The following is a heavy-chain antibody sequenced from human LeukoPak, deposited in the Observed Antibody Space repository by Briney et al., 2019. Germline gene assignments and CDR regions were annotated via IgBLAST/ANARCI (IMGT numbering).Heavy chain of an antibody. V-gene: IGHV5-51*01. D-gene: IGHD5-18*01. CDR2: IYPGDSDT. J-gene: IGHJ4*02. CDR1: GYNFITYW. Sequence: GESLKISCKASGYNFITYWIGWVRLMPGKGLEWMGIIYPGDSDTRYSPSFQGQATTSADKSISTAYLQWSSLKASDTAMYYCVRQGYSYSFDYWGQGTLVTVSS. CDR3: VRQGYSYSFDY.